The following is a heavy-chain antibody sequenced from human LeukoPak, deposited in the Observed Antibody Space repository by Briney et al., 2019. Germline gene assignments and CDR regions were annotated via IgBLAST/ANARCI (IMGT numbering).Heavy chain of an antibody. CDR2: IRYDGSNK. D-gene: IGHD2-8*01. J-gene: IGHJ4*02. CDR1: GFTFSSYG. CDR3: AKDPDCTSGVCYTFFDY. Sequence: GGSLRLSCAASGFTFSSYGMHWVRQAPGKGLEWVAFIRYDGSNKYYADSVKGRFTISRDNSKTTLFLHMNGLRAEDTAVYYCAKDPDCTSGVCYTFFDYWGQGTLVTVSS. V-gene: IGHV3-30*02.